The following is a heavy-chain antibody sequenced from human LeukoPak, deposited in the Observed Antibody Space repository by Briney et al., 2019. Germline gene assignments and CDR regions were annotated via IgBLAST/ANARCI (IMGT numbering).Heavy chain of an antibody. CDR3: ARAPHYSNYGPYYYGMDV. J-gene: IGHJ6*02. CDR1: GFTFSDYY. CDR2: ISSSSSYT. Sequence: GGPLRLSCAASGFTFSDYYMSWIRQAPGKGLEWVSYISSSSSYTNYADSVKGRFTISRDNAKNSLYLQMNSLRAEDTAVYYCARAPHYSNYGPYYYGMDVWGQGTTVTVSS. D-gene: IGHD4-11*01. V-gene: IGHV3-11*06.